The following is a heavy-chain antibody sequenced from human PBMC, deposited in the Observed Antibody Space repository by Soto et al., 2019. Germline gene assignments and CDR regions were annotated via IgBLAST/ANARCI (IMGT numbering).Heavy chain of an antibody. CDR2: ISSSSSTI. CDR3: SRKRYRVGPYGPGFDH. CDR1: GFTFSSYS. J-gene: IGHJ4*02. D-gene: IGHD3-10*01. Sequence: EVQLVESGGGLVQPGGSLRLSCAASGFTFSSYSMNWVRQAPGKGLEWVSYISSSSSTIYYADSVKGRFTISRDNAKNSLYLQKNSLRAEDKAVEYCSRKRYRVGPYGPGFDHWGQGTLVTVSS. V-gene: IGHV3-48*01.